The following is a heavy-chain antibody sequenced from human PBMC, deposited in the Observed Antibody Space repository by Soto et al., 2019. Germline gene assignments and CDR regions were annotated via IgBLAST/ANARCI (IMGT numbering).Heavy chain of an antibody. D-gene: IGHD3-10*01. CDR2: ISAYNGNT. J-gene: IGHJ4*02. CDR1: GYTFTSYG. V-gene: IGHV1-18*01. Sequence: GASVKVSCKASGYTFTSYGISWVRQAPGQGLEWMGWISAYNGNTNYAQKLQGRVTMTTDTSTSTAYMELRSLRSDDTAVHYCARAPITMVRGVTAGDYWGQGTLVTVSS. CDR3: ARAPITMVRGVTAGDY.